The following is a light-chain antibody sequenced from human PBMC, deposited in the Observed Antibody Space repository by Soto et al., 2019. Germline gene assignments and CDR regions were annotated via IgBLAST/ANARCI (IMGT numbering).Light chain of an antibody. J-gene: IGLJ1*01. CDR2: DVS. CDR1: SSDVGGYNY. V-gene: IGLV2-14*01. CDR3: SSYTSSSTYV. Sequence: QSVLTQPASVSGSPGQSITISCTGTSSDVGGYNYVSWYQQYPDKAPKLMIYDVSNRPSGVSNRFSGSKSGSTASLTISGLQAEDEADYYCSSYTSSSTYVFGT.